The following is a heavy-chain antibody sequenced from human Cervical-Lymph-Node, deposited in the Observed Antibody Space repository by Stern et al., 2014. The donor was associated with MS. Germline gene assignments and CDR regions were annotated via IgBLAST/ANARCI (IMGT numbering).Heavy chain of an antibody. V-gene: IGHV3-66*01. CDR1: GFTVSNTY. CDR2: IYSGGST. CDR3: ARAAQQLAMDV. D-gene: IGHD6-6*01. Sequence: EVQLVESGGGWVQPGGSLRLSCVASGFTVSNTYMTWVRPAPGKGLEWVSVIYSGGSTYNADSVKGRFIISSDNSKNTLYLQMNSLRAEDTAVYYCARAAQQLAMDVWGQGTTVTVSS. J-gene: IGHJ6*02.